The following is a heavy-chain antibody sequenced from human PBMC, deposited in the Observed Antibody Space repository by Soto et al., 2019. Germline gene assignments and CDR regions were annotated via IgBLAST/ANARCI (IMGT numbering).Heavy chain of an antibody. CDR2: IWYDGSYK. V-gene: IGHV3-33*01. CDR1: GFTFSTYG. D-gene: IGHD3-22*01. CDR3: ARARYYDSSGYYSAFDY. J-gene: IGHJ4*02. Sequence: QVQLVESGGGVVQPGRSLRLSCAASGFTFSTYGIHWVRQAPGKGLEWVSVIWYDGSYKFYADSVKGRFTISRDNSKNTLFLQMNSLSAEDTAVYYCARARYYDSSGYYSAFDYWGQGTLVTVSS.